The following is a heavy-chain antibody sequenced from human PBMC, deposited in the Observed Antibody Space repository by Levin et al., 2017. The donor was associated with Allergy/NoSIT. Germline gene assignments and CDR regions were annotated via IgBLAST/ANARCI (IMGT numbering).Heavy chain of an antibody. J-gene: IGHJ4*02. CDR1: GFIFTGYA. V-gene: IGHV3-23*01. CDR2: ISGSGGDI. D-gene: IGHD2-15*01. CDR3: AKGVERSWIRAGAFDY. Sequence: EASVKVSCAASGFIFTGYAMTWVRQTPGRGLEWVAEISGSGGDIYYADSVKGRFTISKNKSKNTLYLQMNSLRVEDTATYYCAKGVERSWIRAGAFDYWGQGTLVTVSS.